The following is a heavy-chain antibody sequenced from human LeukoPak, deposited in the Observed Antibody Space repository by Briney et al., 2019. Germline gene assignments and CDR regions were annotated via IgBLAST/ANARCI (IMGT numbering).Heavy chain of an antibody. Sequence: PGGSLRLSCAASGFTFSSYAMSWLRQAPGKGLEWVSSISGSYGTTYYADSVKGRFTISRDNSKNTLYLQMNSLRAEVTALYYCAKGNIAELPAAPYYWGQGTLVTVSS. J-gene: IGHJ4*02. V-gene: IGHV3-23*01. CDR1: GFTFSSYA. CDR3: AKGNIAELPAAPYY. D-gene: IGHD2-2*01. CDR2: ISGSYGTT.